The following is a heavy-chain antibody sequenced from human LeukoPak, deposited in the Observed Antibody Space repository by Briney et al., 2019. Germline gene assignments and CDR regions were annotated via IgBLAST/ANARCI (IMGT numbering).Heavy chain of an antibody. D-gene: IGHD3-22*01. Sequence: TGGSLRLSCAASGFIFSTYGMHWVGQAPGKGLEWVAFIRSDGSDKSYAGSVVGRFTISRDNSRNTLHLQMNTLRADDTAVYYCRKHDSSSYYWGQGTLVTVSS. V-gene: IGHV3-30*02. CDR1: GFIFSTYG. CDR3: RKHDSSSYY. CDR2: IRSDGSDK. J-gene: IGHJ4*02.